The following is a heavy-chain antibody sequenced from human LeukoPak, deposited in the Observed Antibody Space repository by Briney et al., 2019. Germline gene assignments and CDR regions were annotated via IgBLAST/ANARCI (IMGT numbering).Heavy chain of an antibody. Sequence: GGSLRLSCAASGFTFSSYAMSWVRQAPGKGLEWVSAISGSGGSTYYADSVKGRFTISRDNSKNTLYLQMNRLIVEDTAVYYCARDGSGYSSSWLYYWGQGTLVTVSS. CDR1: GFTFSSYA. J-gene: IGHJ4*02. D-gene: IGHD6-13*01. CDR3: ARDGSGYSSSWLYY. CDR2: ISGSGGST. V-gene: IGHV3-23*01.